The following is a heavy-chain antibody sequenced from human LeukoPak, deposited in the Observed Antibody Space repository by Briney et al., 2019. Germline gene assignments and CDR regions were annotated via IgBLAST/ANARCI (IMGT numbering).Heavy chain of an antibody. CDR2: INPNSGGT. CDR3: ARTSVAPREWLSFDY. J-gene: IGHJ4*02. Sequence: ASVKVSCKASGYTFTGYYMHWVRQAPGQGLEWMGWINPNSGGTNYAQKFQGRVTMTRDTSIGTAYMELSRLRSDDTAVYYCARTSVAPREWLSFDYWGQGTLVTLSS. V-gene: IGHV1-2*02. CDR1: GYTFTGYY. D-gene: IGHD3-3*01.